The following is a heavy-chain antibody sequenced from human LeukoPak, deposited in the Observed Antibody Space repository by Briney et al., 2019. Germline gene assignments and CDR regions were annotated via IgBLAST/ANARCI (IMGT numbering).Heavy chain of an antibody. CDR2: INPSGGST. D-gene: IGHD3-9*01. V-gene: IGHV1-46*01. CDR3: ARSSQDDILTGDAFDI. CDR1: GYTFTGYY. Sequence: ASVKVSCKASGYTFTGYYMHWVRQAPGQGLEWMGIINPSGGSTSYAQKFQGRVTMTRDMSTSTVYMELSSLRSEDTAVYYCARSSQDDILTGDAFDIWGQGTMVTVSS. J-gene: IGHJ3*02.